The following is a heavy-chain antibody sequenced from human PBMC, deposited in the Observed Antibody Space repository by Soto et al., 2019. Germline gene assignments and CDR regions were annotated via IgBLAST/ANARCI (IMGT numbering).Heavy chain of an antibody. J-gene: IGHJ3*02. V-gene: IGHV3-20*04. CDR1: GFTFDDYG. Sequence: GGSLRLSCAASGFTFDDYGMSWVRHAPGKGLEWVSGINWNGGSTGYADSVKGRFTISRDNAENSLYLQMNSLRAEDTAVYYCARDAPYCSGGSCYANLGNDFDIWGQGTMVTVSS. CDR3: ARDAPYCSGGSCYANLGNDFDI. D-gene: IGHD2-15*01. CDR2: INWNGGST.